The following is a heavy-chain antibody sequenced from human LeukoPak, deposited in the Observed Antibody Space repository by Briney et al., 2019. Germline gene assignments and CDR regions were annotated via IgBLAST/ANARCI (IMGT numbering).Heavy chain of an antibody. Sequence: SGGSLRLSCAASGFTFSSYSMNWVRQAPGKGLEWVSSISSSSSYIYYADSVKGRFTISRDNAKNSLYLQMNSLRAEDTAVYYCARVSIAARLSYYYMDVWGKRTTVTVSS. CDR3: ARVSIAARLSYYYMDV. V-gene: IGHV3-21*01. CDR1: GFTFSSYS. CDR2: ISSSSSYI. D-gene: IGHD6-6*01. J-gene: IGHJ6*03.